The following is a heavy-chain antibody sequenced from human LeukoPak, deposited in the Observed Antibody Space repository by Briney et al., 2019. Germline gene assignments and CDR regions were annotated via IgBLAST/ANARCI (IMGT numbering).Heavy chain of an antibody. CDR1: GGSVSSGGYY. CDR2: VYYSGNT. Sequence: PSETLSLTCTVSGGSVSSGGYYWSWIRQPPGKGLEWIGYVYYSGNTNYNPSLKSRVTISVDTSKNQFSLKLSSVTAADTAVYYCARDYHASSGRFDYWGQGILVTVSS. V-gene: IGHV4-61*08. D-gene: IGHD3-22*01. J-gene: IGHJ4*02. CDR3: ARDYHASSGRFDY.